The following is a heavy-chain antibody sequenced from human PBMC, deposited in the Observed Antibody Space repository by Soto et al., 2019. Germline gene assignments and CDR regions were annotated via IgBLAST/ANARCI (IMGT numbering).Heavy chain of an antibody. CDR3: ARASYRGTGKNGMEV. CDR2: INHSGST. Sequence: SETLSLTCAVYGGSFSGYYWSWIRQPPGKGLEWIGEINHSGSTNYNPSLKSRVTISVDTSKNQFSLKLSSVTAADTAVYYCARASYRGTGKNGMEVWGQGTTVTVSS. V-gene: IGHV4-34*01. J-gene: IGHJ6*02. D-gene: IGHD4-4*01. CDR1: GGSFSGYY.